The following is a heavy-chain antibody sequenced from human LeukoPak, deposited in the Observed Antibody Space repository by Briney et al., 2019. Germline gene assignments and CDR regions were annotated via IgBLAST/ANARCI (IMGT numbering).Heavy chain of an antibody. CDR3: TTEGGPYCGGDCYFFDY. V-gene: IGHV3-15*01. D-gene: IGHD2-21*02. CDR1: GFTFSNAW. Sequence: GGSLRLSCAASGFTFSNAWMSWVRQAPGKGLEWVGRFKSKTDGGTTDYAAPVKGRFTISRDDSKNTLYLQMNSLKTEDTAVYYCTTEGGPYCGGDCYFFDYWGQGTLVTVSS. J-gene: IGHJ4*02. CDR2: FKSKTDGGTT.